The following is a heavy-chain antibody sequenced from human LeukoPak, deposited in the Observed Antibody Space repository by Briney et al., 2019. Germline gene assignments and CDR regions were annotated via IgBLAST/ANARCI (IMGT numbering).Heavy chain of an antibody. CDR1: GGSFSGYY. V-gene: IGHV4-34*01. J-gene: IGHJ4*02. CDR3: ARRTRMVKGGFDY. CDR2: INHSGST. Sequence: SETLSLTCAVYGGSFSGYYWSWIRQPPGKGLEWIGEINHSGSTNYNPSLKSRVTISVDTSKNQFTLKLSSVTAADTAVYYCARRTRMVKGGFDYWGQGTLVTVSS. D-gene: IGHD5-18*01.